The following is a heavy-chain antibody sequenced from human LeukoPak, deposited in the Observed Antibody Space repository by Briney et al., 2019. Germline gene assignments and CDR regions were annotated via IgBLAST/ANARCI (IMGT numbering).Heavy chain of an antibody. CDR2: ISGSGGST. D-gene: IGHD3-3*01. CDR1: GFTFSSYA. Sequence: GGSLRLSCAASGFTFSSYAMSWVRQAPGKGLEWVSAISGSGGSTYYADSVKGRFTISRDNSKNTLYLQMNSLRAEDTAVYYCAKGLSVLRFLEWLPSPHDAFDIWGQGTMVTVSS. V-gene: IGHV3-23*01. J-gene: IGHJ3*02. CDR3: AKGLSVLRFLEWLPSPHDAFDI.